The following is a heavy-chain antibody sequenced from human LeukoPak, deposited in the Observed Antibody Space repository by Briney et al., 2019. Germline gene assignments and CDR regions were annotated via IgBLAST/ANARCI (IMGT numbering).Heavy chain of an antibody. Sequence: GGSLRLSCAASGFTFSNYAMSWVRQAPGKGLEWVSAISGSGGSTYYADSVKGRFTISRDNSKNTLYLQMNSLRAEDTAVYYCAKESWYSSSWYLDYFDYWGQGTLVTVSS. V-gene: IGHV3-23*01. CDR3: AKESWYSSSWYLDYFDY. CDR1: GFTFSNYA. D-gene: IGHD6-13*01. J-gene: IGHJ4*02. CDR2: ISGSGGST.